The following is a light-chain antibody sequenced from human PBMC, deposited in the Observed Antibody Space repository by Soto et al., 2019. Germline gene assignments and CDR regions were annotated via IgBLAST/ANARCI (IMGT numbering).Light chain of an antibody. CDR2: DAS. Sequence: EIVLTQSPGTLSLSPGQRATLSCRTSQSVSRYLAWYQQKPGQAPRLLIYDASTRATGISARFSGSGSGTXFTLTISSLESEDFAVYYCQQRSNWPVTFGQGTKVEVK. V-gene: IGKV3-11*01. CDR1: QSVSRY. CDR3: QQRSNWPVT. J-gene: IGKJ1*01.